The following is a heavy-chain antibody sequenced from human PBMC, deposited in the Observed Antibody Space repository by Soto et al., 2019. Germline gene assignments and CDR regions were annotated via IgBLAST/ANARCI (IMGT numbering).Heavy chain of an antibody. CDR3: ARAYGSGYMDV. D-gene: IGHD3-10*01. Sequence: SETLSLTCTVSGGSISSSGYYWSWIRQHPGKGLEWIGYIYYSGSTYYNPSLESRVTISVDTSKNQFSLKLSSVTAADTAVYYCARAYGSGYMDVWGQGTTVTVS. CDR2: IYYSGST. CDR1: GGSISSSGYY. V-gene: IGHV4-31*03. J-gene: IGHJ6*02.